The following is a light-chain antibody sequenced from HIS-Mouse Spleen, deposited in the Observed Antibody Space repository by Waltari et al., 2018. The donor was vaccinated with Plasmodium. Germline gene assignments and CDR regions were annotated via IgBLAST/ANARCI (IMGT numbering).Light chain of an antibody. Sequence: DVVMTQSPLSLPVTLGQPASISCRSSQSLVYSDGNTYLTWFQQRPGQSPRRLIYKVSNRDSGVPDRWSGSRSGTDVTLKISRVEAEDVGVYYCMQGTHWPYTFGQGTKLEIK. J-gene: IGKJ2*01. CDR2: KVS. CDR1: QSLVYSDGNTY. V-gene: IGKV2-30*01. CDR3: MQGTHWPYT.